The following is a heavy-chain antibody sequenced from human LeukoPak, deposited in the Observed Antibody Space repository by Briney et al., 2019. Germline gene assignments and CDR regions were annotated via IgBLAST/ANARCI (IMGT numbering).Heavy chain of an antibody. J-gene: IGHJ5*02. CDR3: ARGYGPYSFDP. V-gene: IGHV1-8*01. CDR1: GYTFTSYG. D-gene: IGHD2-15*01. CDR2: MNPNRGNT. Sequence: ASVKVSCKASGYTFTSYGINWVRQATGQGLGWMGWMNPNRGNTGYAQKFQGRVTMTRNTSISTAYMELSSLRSEDTAVSYCARGYGPYSFDPWGQGTLVTVSS.